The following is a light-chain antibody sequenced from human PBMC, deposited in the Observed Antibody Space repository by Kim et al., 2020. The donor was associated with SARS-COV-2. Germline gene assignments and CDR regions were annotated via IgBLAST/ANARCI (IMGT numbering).Light chain of an antibody. J-gene: IGKJ1*01. CDR3: QQIYSSQWS. CDR1: PSIRNY. V-gene: IGKV1-39*01. CDR2: ATS. Sequence: SVGARVTITCRASPSIRNYLNLYQQIPGKATKLLLYATSNLQSGVPSRFSGSGSGTDFTLTINSLQPEDFGTYSCQQIYSSQWSFGQGTKVDIK.